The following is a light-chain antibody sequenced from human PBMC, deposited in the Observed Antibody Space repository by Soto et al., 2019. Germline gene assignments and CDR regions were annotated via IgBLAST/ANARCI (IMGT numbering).Light chain of an antibody. CDR1: QTISTY. J-gene: IGKJ2*01. Sequence: DIQMTQSPSSLSASVGDTVTITCRASQTISTYLSWLQQKPGQSPTLLIYGASTFQGGVPSRFSGSGSETEVTLTISCLQAEDFATYYCQQTYSFPNTFGQGTKLEI. CDR3: QQTYSFPNT. CDR2: GAS. V-gene: IGKV1-39*01.